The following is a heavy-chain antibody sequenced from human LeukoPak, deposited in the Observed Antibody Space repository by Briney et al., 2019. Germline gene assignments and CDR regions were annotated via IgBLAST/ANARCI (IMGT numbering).Heavy chain of an antibody. Sequence: SETLSLTCTVSGGSISSYYWSCIREPPGRGLEWIGYIYYSGSTNYNPSLKSRVTISVDTSKNQCSLKLSSVTAADTAVYYCARETYYYDSSGYYYVRVFDYWGQGTLVTVSS. CDR3: ARETYYYDSSGYYYVRVFDY. CDR2: IYYSGST. J-gene: IGHJ4*02. CDR1: GGSISSYY. V-gene: IGHV4-59*01. D-gene: IGHD3-22*01.